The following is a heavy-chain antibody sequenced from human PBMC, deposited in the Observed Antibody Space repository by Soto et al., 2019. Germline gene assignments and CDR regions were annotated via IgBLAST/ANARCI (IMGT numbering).Heavy chain of an antibody. J-gene: IGHJ5*02. CDR1: GDSVSSNSAA. D-gene: IGHD2-15*01. V-gene: IGHV6-1*01. Sequence: SQTLSLTCAISGDSVSSNSAAWNWIRQSPSRGLEWLGRTYYRSKWYNDYAVSVKSRITINPDTSKNQFSLQLNSVTPEDAAVYYCARERDIVVVVAATQVGWFDPWGQGNLVTVSS. CDR3: ARERDIVVVVAATQVGWFDP. CDR2: TYYRSKWYN.